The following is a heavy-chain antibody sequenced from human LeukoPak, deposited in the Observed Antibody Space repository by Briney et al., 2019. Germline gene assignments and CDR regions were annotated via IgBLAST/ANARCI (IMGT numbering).Heavy chain of an antibody. Sequence: GGSLRLSCAASGFTFSSYGMHWVRQAPGKGLEWVAVIWYDGSNKYYADSVKGRSTISRDNSKNTQYLQMNSLRAEDTAVYYCARGPGGYSYGSRGMDVWGQGTTVTVSS. V-gene: IGHV3-33*01. D-gene: IGHD5-18*01. J-gene: IGHJ6*02. CDR3: ARGPGGYSYGSRGMDV. CDR2: IWYDGSNK. CDR1: GFTFSSYG.